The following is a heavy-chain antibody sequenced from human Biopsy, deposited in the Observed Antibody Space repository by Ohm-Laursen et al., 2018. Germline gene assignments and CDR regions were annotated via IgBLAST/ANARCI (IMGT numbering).Heavy chain of an antibody. CDR1: GDSISNKSGT. Sequence: QTLSLTCAISGDSISNKSGTWNWITQSPSRGLEWLGRTYYRSKWSNDYAPSVKSRITINPETSTNQFSLQLQSMTPDDTALYYCARANSATGDDYFDPWGQGTLVIVSS. V-gene: IGHV6-1*01. CDR2: TYYRSKWSN. J-gene: IGHJ5*02. D-gene: IGHD7-27*01. CDR3: ARANSATGDDYFDP.